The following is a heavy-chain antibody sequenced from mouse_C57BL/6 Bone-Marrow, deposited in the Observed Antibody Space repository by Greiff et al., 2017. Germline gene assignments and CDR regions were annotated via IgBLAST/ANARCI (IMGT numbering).Heavy chain of an antibody. CDR3: AREGSYYYGPGFAY. V-gene: IGHV1-69*01. CDR1: GYTFTSYW. Sequence: QVQLQQPGAELVMPGASVKLSCKASGYTFTSYWMHWVKQRPGQGLEWIGEIDPSDSYTNYNQKFKGKSTLTVDKSSSTAYMQLSSLTSEDSAVYYCAREGSYYYGPGFAYWGQGTLVTVSA. D-gene: IGHD1-1*01. CDR2: IDPSDSYT. J-gene: IGHJ3*01.